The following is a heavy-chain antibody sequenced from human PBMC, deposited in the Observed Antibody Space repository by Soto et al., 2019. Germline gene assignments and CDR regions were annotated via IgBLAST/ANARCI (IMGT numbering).Heavy chain of an antibody. CDR3: AMVDVYVTPSPQDV. D-gene: IGHD3-16*01. V-gene: IGHV1-3*04. CDR2: INTYNGNT. Sequence: ASVKVSCKASGYTFTSHAMHWVRQAPGQRLEWMGWINTYNGNTNYAQNVQGRVTLTTDTSTSTAYMELRSLRSNDTAIYYCAMVDVYVTPSPQDVWGQGTTVTVSS. J-gene: IGHJ6*02. CDR1: GYTFTSHA.